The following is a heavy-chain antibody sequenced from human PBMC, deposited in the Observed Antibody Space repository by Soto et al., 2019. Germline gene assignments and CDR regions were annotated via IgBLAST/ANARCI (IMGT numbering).Heavy chain of an antibody. Sequence: SVKVSCKASGGTFSSYAISWVRQAPGQGLEWMGGIIPIFGTANYAQKFQGRVTITADESTSTAYMELSSLRSEDTAVYYCATYLRGYSGYDWSRFDYWGQGTLVTVSS. V-gene: IGHV1-69*13. CDR3: ATYLRGYSGYDWSRFDY. CDR1: GGTFSSYA. J-gene: IGHJ4*02. D-gene: IGHD5-12*01. CDR2: IIPIFGTA.